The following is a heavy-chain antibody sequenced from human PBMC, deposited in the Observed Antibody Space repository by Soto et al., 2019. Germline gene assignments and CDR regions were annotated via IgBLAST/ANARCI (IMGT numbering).Heavy chain of an antibody. Sequence: QVQLVESGGGVVQPGRSLRLSCAASGFTFSTHAMHWVRQAPGKGLECVAIVSCDGSNKYYADSVKGGFTISRDNSKNTLYLQMSGLTPADTAVYYCARDQTGITTTGGGRMDHGGQGTLVTVSS. CDR3: ARDQTGITTTGGGRMDH. CDR1: GFTFSTHA. CDR2: VSCDGSNK. V-gene: IGHV3-30-3*01. D-gene: IGHD1-20*01. J-gene: IGHJ4*02.